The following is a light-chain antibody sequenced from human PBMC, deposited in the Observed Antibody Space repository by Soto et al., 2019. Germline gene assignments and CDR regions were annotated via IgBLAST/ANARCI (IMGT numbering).Light chain of an antibody. J-gene: IGKJ1*01. CDR3: QQYGSLSWT. Sequence: EIVMTQFPDSLCVSPGESATLSCRASQSVGTTLAWYQQKPGQAPRLLIYGASTRASGCPPRFRGSGSGTDFTLNINYLRSEDIAVYHCQQYGSLSWTFGQGTKVEIK. CDR2: GAS. V-gene: IGKV3D-15*01. CDR1: QSVGTT.